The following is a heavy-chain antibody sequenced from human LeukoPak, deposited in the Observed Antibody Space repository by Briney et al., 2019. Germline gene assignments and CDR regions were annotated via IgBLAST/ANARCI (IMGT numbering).Heavy chain of an antibody. CDR2: INQSGGT. D-gene: IGHD1-1*01. CDR3: ARHKNRQLERRDNFFDY. J-gene: IGHJ4*02. Sequence: SETLSLTCAVYRGSFSGYHWGWIRQSPGKGLEWIGEINQSGGTIYNPSLKSRVTISIDTSKSQFSLKLISVTAADTAVYYCARHKNRQLERRDNFFDYWGLGTLVTVSS. CDR1: RGSFSGYH. V-gene: IGHV4-34*01.